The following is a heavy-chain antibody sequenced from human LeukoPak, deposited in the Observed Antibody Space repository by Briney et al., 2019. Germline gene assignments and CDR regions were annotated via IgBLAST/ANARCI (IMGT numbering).Heavy chain of an antibody. CDR1: GDSIKYY. J-gene: IGHJ6*02. V-gene: IGHV4-59*08. Sequence: SETLSLTCTVSGDSIKYYWSWFRQPPGKGLEWIAQIHESGSTANNPTPKTRLTISRHTAENPSSLRLSSVTAADTAVYYWVKHSDRWHYSMDVWGQGTTVTVSS. CDR3: VKHSDRWHYSMDV. CDR2: IHESGST. D-gene: IGHD1-26*01.